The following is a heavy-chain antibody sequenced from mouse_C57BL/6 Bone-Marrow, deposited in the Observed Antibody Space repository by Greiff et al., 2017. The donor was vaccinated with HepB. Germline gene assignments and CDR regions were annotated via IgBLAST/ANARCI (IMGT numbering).Heavy chain of an antibody. D-gene: IGHD1-3*01. Sequence: DVQLQESGGGLVQPGESLKLSCESNEYEFPSHDMSWVRKTPEKRLELVAAINSDGGSTYYPDTMERRFIISRDNTKTTLYLQMSSLRSEDTALYYCARHGYNPGYWYFDVWGTGTTVTVSS. CDR3: ARHGYNPGYWYFDV. CDR2: INSDGGST. J-gene: IGHJ1*03. V-gene: IGHV5-2*01. CDR1: EYEFPSHD.